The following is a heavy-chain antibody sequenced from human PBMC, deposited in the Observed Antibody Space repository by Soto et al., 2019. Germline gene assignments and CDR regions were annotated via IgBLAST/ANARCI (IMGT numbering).Heavy chain of an antibody. J-gene: IGHJ6*02. D-gene: IGHD2-15*01. CDR1: GGSISSYS. CDR2: IYTSGST. CDR3: ARDCSGGSCYSDSYYYYGMDV. Sequence: SETLSLTCTVSGGSISSYSWSWIRQPAGKGLEWIGRIYTSGSTNYNPSLKSRVTMSVDTSQNQFSLKLSSVTAADTAVYYCARDCSGGSCYSDSYYYYGMDVWGQGTTVTVSS. V-gene: IGHV4-4*07.